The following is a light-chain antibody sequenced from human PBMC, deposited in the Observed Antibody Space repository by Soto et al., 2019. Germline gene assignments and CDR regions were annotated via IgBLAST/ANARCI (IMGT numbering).Light chain of an antibody. CDR1: QSISSN. CDR2: DAS. CDR3: QQYNNWPPWT. J-gene: IGKJ1*01. V-gene: IGKV3-15*01. Sequence: EIVLTKSPATLSVSPGERATLSCRASQSISSNLAWYQQKPGQAPRLLIYDASTRATGIPARFSGSGSGTEFTLTINSLQSEDFAIYYCQQYNNWPPWTFGQGTKVEIK.